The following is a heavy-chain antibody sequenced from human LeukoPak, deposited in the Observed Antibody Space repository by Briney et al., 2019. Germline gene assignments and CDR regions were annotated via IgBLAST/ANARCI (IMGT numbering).Heavy chain of an antibody. J-gene: IGHJ6*03. Sequence: AGGSLRLSCAASGFTFDDYAMHWVHQAPGKGLEWVSLISCDGGSTYYADSVKGRFTISRDNSKNSLYLQMNSLRAEDTALYYCAKGGPRYYYYYYMDVWGKGTTVTVSS. D-gene: IGHD3-10*01. CDR3: AKGGPRYYYYYYMDV. CDR1: GFTFDDYA. CDR2: ISCDGGST. V-gene: IGHV3-43D*03.